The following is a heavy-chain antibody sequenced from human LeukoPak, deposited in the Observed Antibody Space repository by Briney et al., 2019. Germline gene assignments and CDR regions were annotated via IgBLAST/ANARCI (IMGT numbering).Heavy chain of an antibody. CDR2: IYYSGST. J-gene: IGHJ4*02. D-gene: IGHD6-19*01. CDR1: GGSISSYY. CDR3: ARHSAYSSGWYPNLFDY. Sequence: SETLSLTCTVSGGSISSYYWSWIRQPPGKGLEWIGYIYYSGSTNYNPSLKSRVTISVDTSKNQISLKLSSVTAADTAVYYCARHSAYSSGWYPNLFDYWGQGTLVTVSS. V-gene: IGHV4-59*08.